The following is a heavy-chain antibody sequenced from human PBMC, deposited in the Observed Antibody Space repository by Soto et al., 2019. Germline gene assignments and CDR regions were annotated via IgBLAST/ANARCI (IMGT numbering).Heavy chain of an antibody. CDR1: GFTFSSYA. J-gene: IGHJ4*02. Sequence: SLRLSCAASGFTFSSYAMGWVRQGPGKGLEWVAVVSIGGSTHYADSVRGRFTISRDNSKNTLSLQMNSLTAEDTAVYFCAKRRGAGGHFDYWGQGALVTVPQ. CDR3: AKRRGAGGHFDY. V-gene: IGHV3-23*01. CDR2: VSIGGST. D-gene: IGHD2-15*01.